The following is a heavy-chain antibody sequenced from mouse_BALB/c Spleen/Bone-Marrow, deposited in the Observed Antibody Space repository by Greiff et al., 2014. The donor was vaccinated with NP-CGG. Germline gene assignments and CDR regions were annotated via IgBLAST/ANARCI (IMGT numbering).Heavy chain of an antibody. Sequence: DVHLEESGPDLVKPSQSLSLTCTVTGYSITSDYSWHWIRQFPGNKLEWVGYIHYSGTTVYNPSLKSRISITRDTSNNQFFLQLNSVTTEDTATYYCERFGGTPYTMDYWGQGTSVTVSS. CDR2: IHYSGTT. V-gene: IGHV3-1*02. CDR3: ERFGGTPYTMDY. CDR1: GYSITSDYS. D-gene: IGHD4-1*01. J-gene: IGHJ4*01.